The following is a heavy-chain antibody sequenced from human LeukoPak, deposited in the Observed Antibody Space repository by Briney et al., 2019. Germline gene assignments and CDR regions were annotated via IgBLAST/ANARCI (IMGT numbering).Heavy chain of an antibody. CDR1: GYTSTSYY. CDR3: ARDWGSFGGSYSYYMDV. CDR2: INPSGGST. Sequence: GASVKVSCKASGYTSTSYYMHWVRQAPGQGLEWMGIINPSGGSTSYAQKFQGRVTMTRDMSTSTVYMELSSLRSEDTAVYYCARDWGSFGGSYSYYMDVWGKGTTVTVSS. J-gene: IGHJ6*03. V-gene: IGHV1-46*01. D-gene: IGHD1-26*01.